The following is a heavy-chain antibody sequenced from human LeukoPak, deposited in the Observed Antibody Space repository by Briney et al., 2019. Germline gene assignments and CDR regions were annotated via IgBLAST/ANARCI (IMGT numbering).Heavy chain of an antibody. D-gene: IGHD2-2*01. V-gene: IGHV4-59*01. J-gene: IGHJ2*01. CDR2: IYYSGST. CDR3: ARGKRCSSTSCYVGAEDWYFDL. Sequence: PSETLSLTCTVSGGSISSYYWSWIRQPPGKGLEWIGYIYYSGSTDYNPSLKSRVTISVDTSKNQFSLKLSSVTAADTAVYYCARGKRCSSTSCYVGAEDWYFDLWGRGTLVTVSS. CDR1: GGSISSYY.